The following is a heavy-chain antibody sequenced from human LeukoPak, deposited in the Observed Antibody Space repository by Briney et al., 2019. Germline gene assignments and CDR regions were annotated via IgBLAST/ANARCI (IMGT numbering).Heavy chain of an antibody. V-gene: IGHV6-1*01. CDR1: GDSVSSNSFA. Sequence: SQTLSLTCAISGDSVSSNSFAWNWIRQSPSRGLEWLGRAYSRSKGNKDYAISVKSRININTDTSRNQFSLQLNSVTPEDTAVYYCARGSNSAFDIWGQGTMVTASS. CDR2: AYSRSKGNK. J-gene: IGHJ3*02. D-gene: IGHD2-8*01. CDR3: ARGSNSAFDI.